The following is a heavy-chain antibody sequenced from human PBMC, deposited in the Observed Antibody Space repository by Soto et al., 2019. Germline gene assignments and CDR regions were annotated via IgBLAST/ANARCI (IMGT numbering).Heavy chain of an antibody. D-gene: IGHD3-16*02. J-gene: IGHJ5*02. CDR1: GFSLSTSGVG. CDR3: AYRRVIGTEGQNWFDP. Sequence: QITLKESGPTLVKPTQTLTLTCTFSGFSLSTSGVGVVWIRQPPRKALEWLAVIYWDDDKRYSPSLKSRLTITKDTSKNQVVLTMTNMDPVDTATYFCAYRRVIGTEGQNWFDPWGQGTLVTVSS. CDR2: IYWDDDK. V-gene: IGHV2-5*02.